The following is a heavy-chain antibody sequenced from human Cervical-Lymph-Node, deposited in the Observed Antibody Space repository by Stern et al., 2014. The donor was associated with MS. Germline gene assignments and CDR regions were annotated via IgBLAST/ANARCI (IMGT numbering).Heavy chain of an antibody. CDR1: GYTFSNFW. J-gene: IGHJ3*01. CDR2: IYPAHSDT. CDR3: VRRRDSAGYDTFDL. Sequence: EVQLVESGAEVKKPGESLKISCRTSGYTFSNFWIGWVRQMPGQGLEWMGVIYPAHSDTTYSPSFPGQVTISAAESISTAYLQWRSLKASDTAMYYCVRRRDSAGYDTFDLWGQGTMLIVSS. V-gene: IGHV5-51*01. D-gene: IGHD3-22*01.